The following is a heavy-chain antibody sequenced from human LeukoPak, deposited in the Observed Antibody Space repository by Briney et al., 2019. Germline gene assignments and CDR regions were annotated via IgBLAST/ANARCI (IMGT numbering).Heavy chain of an antibody. CDR1: GGSISSSSYY. CDR2: IYHSGST. J-gene: IGHJ6*03. CDR3: ARAVAGLYYYYYMDV. V-gene: IGHV4-39*07. D-gene: IGHD6-19*01. Sequence: SSETLSLTCTVSGGSISSSSYYWGWIRQPPGKGLEWIGSIYHSGSTYYNPSLRSRVTISVDTSKNQFSLKLSSVTAADTAVYYCARAVAGLYYYYYMDVWGKGTTVTVSS.